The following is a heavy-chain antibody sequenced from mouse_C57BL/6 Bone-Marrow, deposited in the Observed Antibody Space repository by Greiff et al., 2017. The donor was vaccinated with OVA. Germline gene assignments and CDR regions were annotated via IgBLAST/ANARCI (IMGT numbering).Heavy chain of an antibody. CDR1: GFTFSSYG. Sequence: EVQGVESGGDLVKPGGSLKLSCAASGFTFSSYGMSWVRQTPDKRLEWVATISSGGSYTYYPDNVKGRFTISRDNAKNTLYLQMSSLKSEDTAMYYCARHPYYYGSSYGWYFDVWGTGTTVTVSS. V-gene: IGHV5-6*01. CDR3: ARHPYYYGSSYGWYFDV. CDR2: ISSGGSYT. J-gene: IGHJ1*03. D-gene: IGHD1-1*01.